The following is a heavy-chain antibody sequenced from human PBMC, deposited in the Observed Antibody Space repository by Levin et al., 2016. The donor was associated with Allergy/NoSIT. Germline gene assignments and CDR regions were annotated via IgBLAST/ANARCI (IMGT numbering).Heavy chain of an antibody. D-gene: IGHD3-22*01. CDR3: ARGITMMIVGALDL. J-gene: IGHJ3*01. V-gene: IGHV1-69*13. CDR2: IIPIFGTA. Sequence: SVKVSCKASGGTFSNYAISWVRKAPGQGLEWIGGIIPIFGTAHYAQKFQGRVTITADESTRTVYMELSSLRSEDTTVYYCARGITMMIVGALDLWGQGTMVSVSS. CDR1: GGTFSNYA.